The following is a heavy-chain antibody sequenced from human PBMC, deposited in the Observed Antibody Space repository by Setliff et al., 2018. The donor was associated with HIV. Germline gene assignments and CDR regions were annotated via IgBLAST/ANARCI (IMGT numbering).Heavy chain of an antibody. Sequence: SETLSLTCTVXGDSXXNSYWSWXRQPPXXGLGWSXXXXXTGSTNYXXSLXXRVXXXXXTSKNXXXLRLTSVTAADTAVYFCARLRITMIMMLNYFXYWGQGT. V-gene: IGHV4-4*09. CDR2: XXXTGST. D-gene: IGHD3-22*01. CDR1: GDSXXNSY. J-gene: IGHJ4*02. CDR3: ARLRITMIMMLNYFXY.